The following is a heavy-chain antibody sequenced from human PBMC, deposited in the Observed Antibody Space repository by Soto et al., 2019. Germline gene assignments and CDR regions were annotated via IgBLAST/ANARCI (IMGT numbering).Heavy chain of an antibody. CDR1: VVSITGSY. V-gene: IGHV4-59*01. J-gene: IGHJ4*02. Sequence: PSETLSLTCSFSVVSITGSYWSCIRHPPGKTLEWIGYVYHSGTTTYNPSLKSRVSISVDTSKNQFSLRLTSVIAADTAVYYCARDMPYGAGSIAGCDYWGQGILVTVSS. CDR3: ARDMPYGAGSIAGCDY. D-gene: IGHD1-26*01. CDR2: VYHSGTT.